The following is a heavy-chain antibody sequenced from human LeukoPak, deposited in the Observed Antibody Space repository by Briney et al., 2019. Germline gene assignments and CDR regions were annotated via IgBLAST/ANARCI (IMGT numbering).Heavy chain of an antibody. J-gene: IGHJ5*02. Sequence: SETLSLTCAVSGGSISSGGYSWSWIRQPPGKGLEWIGYIYHSGSTYYNPSLKSRVTISVDRSKNQFSLKLSSVTAADTAVYYCARVGEVGWFDPWGQGTLVTVSS. V-gene: IGHV4-30-2*01. D-gene: IGHD1-26*01. CDR1: GGSISSGGYS. CDR3: ARVGEVGWFDP. CDR2: IYHSGST.